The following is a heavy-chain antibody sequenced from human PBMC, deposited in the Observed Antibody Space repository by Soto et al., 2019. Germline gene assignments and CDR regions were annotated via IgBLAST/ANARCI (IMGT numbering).Heavy chain of an antibody. CDR1: GGTFSSYT. D-gene: IGHD3-16*01. CDR3: ARVGGINWFDP. V-gene: IGHV1-69*02. J-gene: IGHJ5*02. CDR2: IIPILGIA. Sequence: SVKVSCKASGGTFSSYTISWVRQAPGQGLEWMGRIIPILGIANYAQKFQGRVTITADKSTSTAYMELSSLRSEDTAVYYCARVGGINWFDPWGQGTLVTSPQ.